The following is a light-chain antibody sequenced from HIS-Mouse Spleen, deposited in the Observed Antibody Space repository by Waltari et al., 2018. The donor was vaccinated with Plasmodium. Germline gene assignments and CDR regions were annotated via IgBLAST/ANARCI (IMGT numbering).Light chain of an antibody. CDR3: QQYYSYPLT. CDR2: AAS. V-gene: IGKV1-8*01. CDR1: QGISSY. Sequence: AIRITQSPSSFSASTGDRVTITCRASQGISSYLAWSQQKPGKAPKLLIYAASTLQSGVPSRFSGSGSGTDFTLTISCLQSEDFATYYCQQYYSYPLTFGGGTKVEIK. J-gene: IGKJ4*01.